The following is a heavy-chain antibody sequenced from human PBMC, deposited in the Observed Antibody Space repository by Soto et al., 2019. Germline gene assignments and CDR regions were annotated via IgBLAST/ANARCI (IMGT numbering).Heavy chain of an antibody. V-gene: IGHV4-28*03. CDR3: ARGRKEYSSSWYVD. D-gene: IGHD6-13*01. CDR1: GYCTSSSNL. J-gene: IGHJ4*02. CDR2: IYYSGST. Sequence: ETLSLTCAVSGYCTSSSNLWGWIRQAPGKGLEWIGYIYYSGSTYYNPSLKSRVTMSVDTSKNQFSLKLSSVTAVDTAVYYCARGRKEYSSSWYVDSGQGTLVTVSS.